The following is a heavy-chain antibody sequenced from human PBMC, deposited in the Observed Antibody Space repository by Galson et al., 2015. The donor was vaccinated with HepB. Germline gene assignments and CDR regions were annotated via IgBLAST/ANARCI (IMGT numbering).Heavy chain of an antibody. J-gene: IGHJ4*02. CDR2: ILHDAHNR. Sequence: SLRLSCAASGFPFSNYAMHWVRQTPGKGLEWMTVILHDAHNRYYADSVEGRFTVSRDNSKNTVYLQMNSLGPEDTAMYYCARRAGASGGFSFDYWGQGSLVTVSS. CDR3: ARRAGASGGFSFDY. D-gene: IGHD3-10*01. CDR1: GFPFSNYA. V-gene: IGHV3-30*04.